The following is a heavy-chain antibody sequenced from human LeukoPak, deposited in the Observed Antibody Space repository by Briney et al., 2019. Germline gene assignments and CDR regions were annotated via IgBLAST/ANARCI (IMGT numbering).Heavy chain of an antibody. J-gene: IGHJ5*02. CDR3: ARDRGGSIKPPLNWFDP. D-gene: IGHD1-14*01. V-gene: IGHV4-4*07. CDR1: GGSISSYY. CDR2: IYTSGST. Sequence: SETLSLTCTVSGGSISSYYWSWIRQPAGEGLEWIGRIYTSGSTNYNPSLKSRVTMSVDTSKNQFSLKLSSVTAADTAVYYCARDRGGSIKPPLNWFDPWGQGTLVTVSS.